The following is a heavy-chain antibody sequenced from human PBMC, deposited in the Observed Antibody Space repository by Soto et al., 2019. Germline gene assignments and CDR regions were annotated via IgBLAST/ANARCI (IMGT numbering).Heavy chain of an antibody. D-gene: IGHD2-15*01. J-gene: IGHJ4*02. Sequence: QVQLQESGPGLVKPSETLSLTCTVSGGSISSYYWSWIRQPPGKGLEWIGYIYYSGSTNYNPSLKSRLTLSVDTSKNQFSLKLSSVTAADTAVYFCARRYGGTFDYWGQGTLVTVSS. CDR2: IYYSGST. V-gene: IGHV4-59*08. CDR1: GGSISSYY. CDR3: ARRYGGTFDY.